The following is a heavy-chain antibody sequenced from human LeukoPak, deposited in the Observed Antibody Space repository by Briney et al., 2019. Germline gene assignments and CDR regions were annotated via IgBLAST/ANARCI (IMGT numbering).Heavy chain of an antibody. V-gene: IGHV4-34*01. J-gene: IGHJ4*02. CDR3: ARAGLNGDVDY. CDR1: GGSFSGYY. Sequence: SETLSLTCAVYGGSFSGYYWSWIRQPPGKGLEWVGEINHSGSTNYNPSLKSRVTISVDTSKNQFSLKLSSVTAADTAVYYCARAGLNGDVDYWGQGTLVTVSS. D-gene: IGHD4-17*01. CDR2: INHSGST.